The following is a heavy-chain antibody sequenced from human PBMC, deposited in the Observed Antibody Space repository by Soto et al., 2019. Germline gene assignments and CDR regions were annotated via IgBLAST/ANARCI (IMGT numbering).Heavy chain of an antibody. CDR3: ARGPRVVSPFDY. CDR1: GFTFSSYW. Sequence: EVQLVESGGGLVQPGGSLRLSCAASGFTFSSYWMHWVRQAPGKGLVWVSRSSSDGSSTSYADSVKGRFTISRDNAKNTLYLQMNSLRAEDTAEYYCARGPRVVSPFDYWGQGTLVTVSS. V-gene: IGHV3-74*01. D-gene: IGHD2-15*01. CDR2: SSSDGSST. J-gene: IGHJ4*02.